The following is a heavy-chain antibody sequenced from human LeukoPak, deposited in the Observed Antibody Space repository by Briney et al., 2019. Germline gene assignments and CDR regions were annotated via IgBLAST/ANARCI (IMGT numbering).Heavy chain of an antibody. J-gene: IGHJ4*02. Sequence: PSETLSLTCTVSGGSISSYYWSWIRQPPGKGLEWIGYIYYSGSTKYNPVLKSRVTISVDTSKNQFSLKLSSVTAADTAVYYCARVGTYGSGSYLSWLDYWGQGTMVTVSS. CDR2: IYYSGST. CDR1: GGSISSYY. D-gene: IGHD3-10*01. V-gene: IGHV4-59*01. CDR3: ARVGTYGSGSYLSWLDY.